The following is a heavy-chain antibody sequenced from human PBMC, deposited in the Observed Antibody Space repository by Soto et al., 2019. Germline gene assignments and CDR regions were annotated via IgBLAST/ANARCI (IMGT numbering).Heavy chain of an antibody. Sequence: PSETLSLTCTVSGGSISSGDYYWSWIRQPPGKGLEWIGYIYYSGSTYYNPSLKSRVTISVDTSKNQFSLKLSSVTAADTAVYYCARGWVDTAMVASPGSYYYGMDVWGQGPTVTVSS. J-gene: IGHJ6*01. CDR3: ARGWVDTAMVASPGSYYYGMDV. CDR2: IYYSGST. CDR1: GGSISSGDYY. V-gene: IGHV4-30-4*01. D-gene: IGHD5-18*01.